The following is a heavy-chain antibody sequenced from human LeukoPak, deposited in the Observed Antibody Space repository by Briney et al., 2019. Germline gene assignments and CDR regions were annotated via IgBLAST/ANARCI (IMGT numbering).Heavy chain of an antibody. Sequence: GGSLRLSCAASGFTFSSYSMNWVRQAPGKGLEWVSSISSSSSYIYYADSVKGRFTISRDNAENSLYLQMNSLRAEDTAVYYCAREGDSSSWYEVDYFDYWGQGTLVTVSS. D-gene: IGHD6-13*01. CDR3: AREGDSSSWYEVDYFDY. V-gene: IGHV3-21*01. J-gene: IGHJ4*02. CDR1: GFTFSSYS. CDR2: ISSSSSYI.